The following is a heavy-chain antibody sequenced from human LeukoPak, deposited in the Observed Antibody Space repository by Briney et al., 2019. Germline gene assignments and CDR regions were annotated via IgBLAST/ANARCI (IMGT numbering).Heavy chain of an antibody. D-gene: IGHD6-19*01. CDR2: IYSGGST. CDR3: ARLTKQWLADY. CDR1: GFTVSSNY. Sequence: GGSLRLSCAASGFTVSSNYISWVRQAPGKGLEWVSVIYSGGSTYHADSVKGRFTISRDNSKNTLYLQMNSLRAEDTAVYYCARLTKQWLADYWGQGTLVTVSS. V-gene: IGHV3-53*01. J-gene: IGHJ4*02.